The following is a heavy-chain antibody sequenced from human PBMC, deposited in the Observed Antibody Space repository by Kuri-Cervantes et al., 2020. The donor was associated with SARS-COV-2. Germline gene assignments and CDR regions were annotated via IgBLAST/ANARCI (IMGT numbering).Heavy chain of an antibody. CDR1: GGSFSGYY. CDR3: ARLPFTYDYVWGRTIIDY. V-gene: IGHV4-59*08. Sequence: SQTLSLTCAVYGGSFSGYYWSWIRQPPGKGLEWIGYIYYSGSTNYNPSLKSRVTISVDTSKNQFSLKLSSVTAADTAVYYCARLPFTYDYVWGRTIIDYWGQGTLVTVSS. CDR2: IYYSGST. D-gene: IGHD3-16*01. J-gene: IGHJ4*02.